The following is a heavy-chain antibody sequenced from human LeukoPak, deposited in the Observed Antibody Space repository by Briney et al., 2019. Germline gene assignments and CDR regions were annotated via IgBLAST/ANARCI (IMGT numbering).Heavy chain of an antibody. V-gene: IGHV4-34*01. J-gene: IGHJ6*02. D-gene: IGHD2-2*01. CDR3: ARAGKVPGYCSSTSCQYYYYYYGMDV. Sequence: PSETLSLTCAVYGGSFSGYYWNWIRQPPGKGLEWIGEINHSGSTNYNPSLKSRVTISVDTSKNQFSLKLSSVTAADTAVYYCARAGKVPGYCSSTSCQYYYYYYGMDVWGQGTTVTVSS. CDR1: GGSFSGYY. CDR2: INHSGST.